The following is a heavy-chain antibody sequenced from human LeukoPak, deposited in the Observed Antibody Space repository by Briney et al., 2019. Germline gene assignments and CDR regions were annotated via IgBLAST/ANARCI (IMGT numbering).Heavy chain of an antibody. V-gene: IGHV1-69*13. CDR1: GGTFSSYA. D-gene: IGHD6-19*01. J-gene: IGHJ4*02. Sequence: SVNVSCKASGGTFSSYAISWVRQAPGQGLEWMGGIIPIFGTANYAQKFQGRVTITADESTSTAYMELSSLRSEDTAVYYCASEKLAVAGTFDYWGQGTLVTVSS. CDR2: IIPIFGTA. CDR3: ASEKLAVAGTFDY.